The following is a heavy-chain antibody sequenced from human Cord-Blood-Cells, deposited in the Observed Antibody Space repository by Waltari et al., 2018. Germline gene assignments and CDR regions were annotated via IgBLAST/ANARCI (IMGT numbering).Heavy chain of an antibody. CDR2: INHSGST. CDR1: GGSFSGYY. D-gene: IGHD6-13*01. Sequence: QVQLQQRGAGLLKPSETPSLTCAVYGGSFSGYYWSWIRQPPGKGLEWIGEINHSGSTNYNPSLKSQVTISVDTSKNQFYLKLSSVTAADTAVYYCSSGGRGSSVDYWGQGTLVTVSS. CDR3: SSGGRGSSVDY. J-gene: IGHJ4*02. V-gene: IGHV4-34*01.